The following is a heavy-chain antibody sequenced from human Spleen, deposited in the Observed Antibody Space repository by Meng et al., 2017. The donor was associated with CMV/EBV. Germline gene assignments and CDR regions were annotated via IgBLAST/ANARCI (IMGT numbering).Heavy chain of an antibody. J-gene: IGHJ5*02. CDR3: ARASGSYYGHCFDP. CDR1: DGSCSGYY. CDR2: INHSGST. D-gene: IGHD1-26*01. Sequence: VYDGSCSGYYWSWIRQPPGKGLEWIGEINHSGSTNYNPSLKSRVTISIDTSRNQFSLKLSSVTAADTAVYFCARASGSYYGHCFDPWGQGTLVTVSS. V-gene: IGHV4-34*01.